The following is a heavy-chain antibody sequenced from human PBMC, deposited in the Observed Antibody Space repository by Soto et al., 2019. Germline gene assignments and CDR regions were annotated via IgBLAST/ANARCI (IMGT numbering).Heavy chain of an antibody. J-gene: IGHJ2*01. CDR2: IIPVFGPP. CDR1: GSTFSNYA. V-gene: IGHV1-69*06. CDR3: ARGDGFHWYFDL. D-gene: IGHD3-10*01. Sequence: SVKVSCKGSGSTFSNYAISWVRQAPGQGLEWMGGIIPVFGPPYYAHKFQGRVLITADNSATTATLELRSLRSEDTAVYYCARGDGFHWYFDLWGRGTLVTVSS.